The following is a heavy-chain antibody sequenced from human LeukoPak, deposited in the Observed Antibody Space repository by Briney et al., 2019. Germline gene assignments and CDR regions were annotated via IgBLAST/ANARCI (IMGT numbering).Heavy chain of an antibody. V-gene: IGHV4-61*02. CDR3: ARKGTGDLDYFDY. CDR1: GGSISSGSYY. CDR2: IYTSGST. Sequence: SETLSLTCTISGGSISSGSYYWSWIRQPAGKGLEWIGRIYTSGSTNYNPSLKSRVTISVETSKNQFSLKLSSVTAADTAVYYCARKGTGDLDYFDYWGQGTLVTVSS. D-gene: IGHD7-27*01. J-gene: IGHJ4*02.